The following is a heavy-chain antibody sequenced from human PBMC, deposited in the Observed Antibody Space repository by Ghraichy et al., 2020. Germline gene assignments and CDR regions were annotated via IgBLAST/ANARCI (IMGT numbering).Heavy chain of an antibody. Sequence: SETLSLTCTVSGGSISSYYWSWIRQPPGKGLEWIGYIYYSGSTNYNPSLKSRVTISVDTSKNQFSLKLSSVTAADTAVYYCARWGGPYGSGSRWFDPWGQGTLVTVSS. D-gene: IGHD3-10*01. CDR3: ARWGGPYGSGSRWFDP. CDR2: IYYSGST. V-gene: IGHV4-59*01. J-gene: IGHJ5*02. CDR1: GGSISSYY.